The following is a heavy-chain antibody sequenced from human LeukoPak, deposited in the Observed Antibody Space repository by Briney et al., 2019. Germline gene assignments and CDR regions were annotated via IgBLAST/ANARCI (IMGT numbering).Heavy chain of an antibody. Sequence: SVKVSCKASGGTFSSYAISWVRQAPGQGLEWMGGIIPIFGTANYAQKFKGRVTITTDESTSTVYMELSSLRSEDTAVYYCASGSGSYYFDYWGQGTLVTVSS. V-gene: IGHV1-69*05. CDR1: GGTFSSYA. CDR2: IIPIFGTA. J-gene: IGHJ4*02. D-gene: IGHD3-10*01. CDR3: ASGSGSYYFDY.